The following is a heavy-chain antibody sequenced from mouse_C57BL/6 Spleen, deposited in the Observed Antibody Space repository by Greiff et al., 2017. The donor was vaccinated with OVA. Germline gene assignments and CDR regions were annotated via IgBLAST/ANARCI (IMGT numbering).Heavy chain of an antibody. V-gene: IGHV1-82*01. CDR3: AAYAMDY. CDR1: GYAFSSSW. J-gene: IGHJ4*01. Sequence: QVQLQQSGPELVKPGASVKISCKASGYAFSSSWMNWVKQRPGKGLEWIGRIYPGDGDTNYNGKFKGKATLTADKSSSTAYMQLSSLTSEDSAVYCCAAYAMDYWGQGTSVTVSS. CDR2: IYPGDGDT.